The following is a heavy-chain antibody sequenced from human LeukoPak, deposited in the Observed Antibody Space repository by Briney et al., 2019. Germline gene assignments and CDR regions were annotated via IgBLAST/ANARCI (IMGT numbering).Heavy chain of an antibody. Sequence: GGSLRLSCAASGFTFSSYGMHWVRQAPGKGLEWVAFIRYDGSNKYYADSVKGRFTISRDNSKNTLYLQMNSLRAEDTAVYYCAKDLWQQLVIGLSPHDYWGQGTLVTVSS. CDR3: AKDLWQQLVIGLSPHDY. V-gene: IGHV3-30*02. J-gene: IGHJ4*02. CDR1: GFTFSSYG. CDR2: IRYDGSNK. D-gene: IGHD6-13*01.